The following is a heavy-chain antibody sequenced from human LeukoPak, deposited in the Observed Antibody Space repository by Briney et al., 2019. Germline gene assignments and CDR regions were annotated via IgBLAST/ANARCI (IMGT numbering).Heavy chain of an antibody. V-gene: IGHV3-30*02. Sequence: GGSLRLSCAASGFTFRSYGMHWVRQAPGKGLEWVAFIRYDGNNKYYADSVKGRFTISRDNSKNTLYLQMNSLRAEDTAVYYCAKDELNRFCSGGSCSITHDSWGQGTLVTVAS. J-gene: IGHJ4*02. CDR2: IRYDGNNK. CDR3: AKDELNRFCSGGSCSITHDS. CDR1: GFTFRSYG. D-gene: IGHD2-15*01.